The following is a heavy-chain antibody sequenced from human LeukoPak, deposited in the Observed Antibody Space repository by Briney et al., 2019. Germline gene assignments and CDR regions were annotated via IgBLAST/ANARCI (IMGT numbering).Heavy chain of an antibody. Sequence: GGSLRLSCAASGFTFSSYGMHWVRQAPGKGLEWVAFIRYDGSNKYYADSVKGRFTISRDNSKNTLYLQMNSLRAEDTAVYYCARDPFDYGDYGMDVWGQGTTVTVSS. V-gene: IGHV3-30*02. CDR1: GFTFSSYG. CDR3: ARDPFDYGDYGMDV. D-gene: IGHD4-17*01. CDR2: IRYDGSNK. J-gene: IGHJ6*02.